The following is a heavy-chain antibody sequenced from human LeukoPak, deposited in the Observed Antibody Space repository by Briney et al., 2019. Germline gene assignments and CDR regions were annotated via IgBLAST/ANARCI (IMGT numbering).Heavy chain of an antibody. Sequence: GGSLRLSCAASGFTFSNYAMSWVRQAPGKGLEWVSAIRDSGSSTHYADSVKGRFTISRDNSKNTLYLQMNSLRAEDTAVYYCAKDLNWGRELFDYWGQGTLVTVSS. CDR2: IRDSGSST. J-gene: IGHJ4*02. D-gene: IGHD7-27*01. V-gene: IGHV3-23*01. CDR1: GFTFSNYA. CDR3: AKDLNWGRELFDY.